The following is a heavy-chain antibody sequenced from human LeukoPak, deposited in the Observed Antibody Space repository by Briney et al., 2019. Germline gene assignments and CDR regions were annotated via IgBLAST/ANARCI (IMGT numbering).Heavy chain of an antibody. V-gene: IGHV4-39*07. CDR2: IYYSGST. D-gene: IGHD3-9*01. J-gene: IGHJ4*02. CDR1: GGSISSSSYY. Sequence: SETLSLTCTVSGGSISSSSYYWGWIRQPPGKGLEWIGSIYYSGSTYYNPSLKSRVTISVDTSKNQFSLKLSSVTAADTAVYYCAREVLTGYYKGPFDYWGQGTLVTVSS. CDR3: AREVLTGYYKGPFDY.